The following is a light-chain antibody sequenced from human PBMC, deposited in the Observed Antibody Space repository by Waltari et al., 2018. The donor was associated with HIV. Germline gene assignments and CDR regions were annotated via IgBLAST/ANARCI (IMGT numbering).Light chain of an antibody. J-gene: IGKJ1*01. V-gene: IGKV3-15*01. CDR3: QQYARWRT. CDR1: QSVGDN. Sequence: EIVMTQSPATLSVSPGERATFSCRASQSVGDNLAWFQQKPGQAPRLLIYAASTRVTGIPSRFSGSGSGTDFTLSISRLQSEDSAVYYCQQYARWRTFGQGTKLEIK. CDR2: AAS.